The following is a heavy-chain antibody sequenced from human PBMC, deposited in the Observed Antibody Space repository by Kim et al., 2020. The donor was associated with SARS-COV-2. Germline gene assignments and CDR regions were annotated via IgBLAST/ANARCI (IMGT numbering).Heavy chain of an antibody. CDR2: IIPIFGTT. J-gene: IGHJ3*01. CDR1: GGTFNTYA. Sequence: SVKVSCKTSGGTFNTYAINLVRQAPGQGLEWMGYIIPIFGTTDYAQNFQGRVTITADESTSTTYLELSSLGSEDTAVYYCARPLVELERLSAFDVWGQGTMVTVSS. V-gene: IGHV1-69*13. CDR3: ARPLVELERLSAFDV. D-gene: IGHD1-1*01.